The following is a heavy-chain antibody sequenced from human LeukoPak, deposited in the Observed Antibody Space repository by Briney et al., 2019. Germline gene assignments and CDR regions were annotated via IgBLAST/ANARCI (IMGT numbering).Heavy chain of an antibody. V-gene: IGHV3-30*18. J-gene: IGHJ4*02. CDR1: GFTFSSYG. CDR3: AKKGHYDFWSGYYFDYFDY. CDR2: ISYDGSNK. D-gene: IGHD3-3*01. Sequence: GGSLRLSCAASGFTFSSYGMHWVRQAPGKGLEWVAVISYDGSNKYYADSVKGRFTISRDNSKNTLFLQMNSLRPEDTAVYYCAKKGHYDFWSGYYFDYFDYWGQGTLVTVSS.